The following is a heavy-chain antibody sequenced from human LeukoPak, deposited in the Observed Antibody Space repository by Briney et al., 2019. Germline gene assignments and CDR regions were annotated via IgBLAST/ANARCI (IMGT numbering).Heavy chain of an antibody. D-gene: IGHD3-22*01. CDR3: ARADYYDSSGYSYYYYGMDV. V-gene: IGHV1-69*13. CDR1: GGTFSSYA. Sequence: SVKVSCKASGGTFSSYAISWVRQAPGQGLEWMGGIIPIFGTANYAQKFQGRVTITADESTSTAYMELSSLRSEDTAVYYCARADYYDSSGYSYYYYGMDVWGQGTTVTVSS. CDR2: IIPIFGTA. J-gene: IGHJ6*02.